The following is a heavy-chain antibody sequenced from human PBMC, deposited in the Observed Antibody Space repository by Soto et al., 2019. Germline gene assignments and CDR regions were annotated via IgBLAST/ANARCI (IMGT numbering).Heavy chain of an antibody. D-gene: IGHD1-1*01. CDR1: GFTYSTYT. V-gene: IGHV3-30*04. J-gene: IGHJ4*01. CDR3: ARDWVASTESTWNFVTYCDY. Sequence: QVQLVESGGGVVQPGRSLRLSCAASGFTYSTYTMHWVRQAPGKGLERVAVISDDGKNKFYADSVKGRFTISRDSTTQMLHLQMNTLRPADSAMYYCARDWVASTESTWNFVTYCDYWGHGALVTVSS. CDR2: ISDDGKNK.